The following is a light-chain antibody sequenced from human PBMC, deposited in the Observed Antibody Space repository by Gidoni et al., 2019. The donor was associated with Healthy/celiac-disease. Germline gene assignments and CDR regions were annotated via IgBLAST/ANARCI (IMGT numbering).Light chain of an antibody. V-gene: IGKV3-15*01. J-gene: IGKJ2*01. Sequence: EIVMTQSPATLSVSPGERATLSCRASPIVSSNLAGYQQKPGQAPRLLIYGASTRATGIPARFSGSGSGTEFTLTISSLQSEDFAVYYCQQYNNWPPSYTFXXXTKLEIK. CDR1: PIVSSN. CDR3: QQYNNWPPSYT. CDR2: GAS.